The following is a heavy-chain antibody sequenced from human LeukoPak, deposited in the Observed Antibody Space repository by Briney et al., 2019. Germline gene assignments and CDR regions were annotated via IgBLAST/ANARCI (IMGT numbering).Heavy chain of an antibody. D-gene: IGHD2-15*01. J-gene: IGHJ4*02. CDR3: ARGPYCSGGTCYSQYFDY. CDR2: ISGYNGNT. Sequence: ASVKVSCKASGYTFTSYGISWVRQAPGQGLEWMGWISGYNGNTHYAQKLQGRVTMTTDTSTSTAYKELRSLRSDDTAVYYCARGPYCSGGTCYSQYFDYWGQGTLVTVSS. CDR1: GYTFTSYG. V-gene: IGHV1-18*01.